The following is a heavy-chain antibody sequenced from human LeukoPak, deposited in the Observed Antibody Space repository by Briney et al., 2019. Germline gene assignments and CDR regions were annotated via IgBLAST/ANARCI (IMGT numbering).Heavy chain of an antibody. Sequence: GASVKVSCKASGYTFTSYAMNWVRQAPGQGLEWMGWINTNTGNPTYAQGFTGRFVFSLDTSVSTAYLQISSLKAEDTAVYYCARTPRYTYYYGSGSYPIDYWGQGTLVTVSS. CDR3: ARTPRYTYYYGSGSYPIDY. CDR1: GYTFTSYA. V-gene: IGHV7-4-1*02. J-gene: IGHJ4*02. D-gene: IGHD3-10*01. CDR2: INTNTGNP.